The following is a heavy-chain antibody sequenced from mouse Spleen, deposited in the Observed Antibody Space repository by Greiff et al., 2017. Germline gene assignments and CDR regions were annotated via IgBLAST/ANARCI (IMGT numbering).Heavy chain of an antibody. J-gene: IGHJ1*01. Sequence: QVQLQQSGAELVKPGASVKLSCKASGYTFTSYWMQWVKQRPGQGLEWIGEIDPSDSYTNYNQKFKGKATLTVDTSSSTAYMQLSSLTSEDSAVYYCARKTSPYWYFDVWGAGTTVTVSS. CDR3: ARKTSPYWYFDV. CDR1: GYTFTSYW. V-gene: IGHV1-50*01. CDR2: IDPSDSYT.